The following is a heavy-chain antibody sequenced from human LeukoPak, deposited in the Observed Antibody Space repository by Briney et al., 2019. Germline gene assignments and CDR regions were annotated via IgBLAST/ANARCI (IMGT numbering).Heavy chain of an antibody. CDR1: GGSISSYY. Sequence: PPETLSLTCTVSGGSISSYYWSWIRQPPGKGLEWIGYIYYSGSTNYNPSLKSRVTISVDTSKNQFSLKLSSVTAADTAVYYCARHRAAAAANWFDPWGQGTLVTVSS. V-gene: IGHV4-59*08. D-gene: IGHD6-13*01. J-gene: IGHJ5*02. CDR2: IYYSGST. CDR3: ARHRAAAAANWFDP.